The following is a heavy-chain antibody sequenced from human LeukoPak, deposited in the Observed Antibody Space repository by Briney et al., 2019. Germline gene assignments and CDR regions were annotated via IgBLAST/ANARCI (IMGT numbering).Heavy chain of an antibody. CDR3: ARDGDTVLTRGYYYYMDV. J-gene: IGHJ6*03. Sequence: GGSLRLSCAASGFTFSSYSMSWVRQAPGKGLEWVSYISSSSSYIYYADSVKGRFTISRDNAKKSLYLQMSSLRAEDTAVYYCARDGDTVLTRGYYYYMDVWGKGTTVTVSS. D-gene: IGHD4-23*01. CDR1: GFTFSSYS. V-gene: IGHV3-21*05. CDR2: ISSSSSYI.